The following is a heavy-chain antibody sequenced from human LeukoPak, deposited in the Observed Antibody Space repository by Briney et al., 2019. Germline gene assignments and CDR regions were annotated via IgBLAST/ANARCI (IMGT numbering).Heavy chain of an antibody. Sequence: GGSLRLSCAASGFTFSSYAMSWVRQAPGKGLEWVSAISGSGATTYYAESVKGRFTISRDNFKNTLYLQTNSLRGEDTAIYYCAKGPASSGYYDGNFDYWGQGTLVTVSS. CDR2: ISGSGATT. D-gene: IGHD3-22*01. J-gene: IGHJ4*02. CDR3: AKGPASSGYYDGNFDY. V-gene: IGHV3-23*01. CDR1: GFTFSSYA.